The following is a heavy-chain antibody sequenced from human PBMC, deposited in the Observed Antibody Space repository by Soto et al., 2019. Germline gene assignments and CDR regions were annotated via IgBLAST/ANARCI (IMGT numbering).Heavy chain of an antibody. V-gene: IGHV3-23*01. CDR3: AKPGRDGYNYDY. CDR1: GFTFSSYE. D-gene: IGHD5-12*01. Sequence: GGSLRLSCAASGFTFSSYEMNWVRQAPGKGLEWVSAISGSGGSTYYADSVKGRFTISRDNSKNTLYLQMNSLRAEDTAVYYCAKPGRDGYNYDYWGQGTLVTVSS. J-gene: IGHJ4*02. CDR2: ISGSGGST.